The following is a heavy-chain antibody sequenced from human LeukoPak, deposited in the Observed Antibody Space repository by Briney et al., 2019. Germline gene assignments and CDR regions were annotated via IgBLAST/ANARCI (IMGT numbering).Heavy chain of an antibody. J-gene: IGHJ4*02. CDR3: ARRAGAYSHPYDY. D-gene: IGHD4/OR15-4a*01. CDR2: IYSDNT. V-gene: IGHV3-53*01. Sequence: GGSLRLSCIASGFTFDDYAMHWVRQAPGKGLEWVSFIYSDNTHYSDSVKGRFTISRDNSKNTLYLQMNSLRAEDTAVYYCARRAGAYSHPYDYWGQGTLVTVSS. CDR1: GFTFDDYA.